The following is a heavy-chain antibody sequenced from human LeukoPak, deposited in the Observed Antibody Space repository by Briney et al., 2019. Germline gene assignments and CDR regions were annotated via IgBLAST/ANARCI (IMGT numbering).Heavy chain of an antibody. V-gene: IGHV1-46*01. Sequence: ASVKVSCKASGYTFTNYYMHWVRQAPGQGLEWMGIINPSGGSTNYAQKFQGRVTMTRNTSISTAYMELSSLRSEDTAVYYCARTLYFNTGWYEDAFDIWGQGTMVTVSS. CDR1: GYTFTNYY. D-gene: IGHD6-19*01. CDR2: INPSGGST. CDR3: ARTLYFNTGWYEDAFDI. J-gene: IGHJ3*02.